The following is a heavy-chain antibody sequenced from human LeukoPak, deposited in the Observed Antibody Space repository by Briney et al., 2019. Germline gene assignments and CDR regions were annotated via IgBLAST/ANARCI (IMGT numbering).Heavy chain of an antibody. CDR3: AREAAVRGHAGSTSGLDY. Sequence: GGSLRLSCAASGFTVSSNYMSWVRQAPGKGLEWVSVIYSGGSTYYADSVKGRFTISRDNSKNTLYLQMNSLRAEDTAVYYCAREAAVRGHAGSTSGLDYWGQGSLVIVSS. J-gene: IGHJ4*02. CDR1: GFTVSSNY. CDR2: IYSGGST. V-gene: IGHV3-66*02. D-gene: IGHD6-25*01.